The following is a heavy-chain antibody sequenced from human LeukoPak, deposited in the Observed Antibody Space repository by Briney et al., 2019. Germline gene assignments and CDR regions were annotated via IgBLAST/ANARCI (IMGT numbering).Heavy chain of an antibody. V-gene: IGHV1-2*02. J-gene: IGHJ4*02. D-gene: IGHD6-13*01. CDR2: INPNSGGT. Sequence: ASVKVSCKASGYIFNGYYMHWVRQAPGQGLEWMGWINPNSGGTNYAQKFQGRVTMTRDTSISTAYMELSRLRSDDTAVYYCAREGAAAGRGDYWGQGALVTVSS. CDR3: AREGAAAGRGDY. CDR1: GYIFNGYY.